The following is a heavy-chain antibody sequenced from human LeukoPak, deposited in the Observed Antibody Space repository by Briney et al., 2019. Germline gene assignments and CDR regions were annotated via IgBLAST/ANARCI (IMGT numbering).Heavy chain of an antibody. CDR3: AKDPYSRGNSYFDY. V-gene: IGHV3-48*03. CDR1: GISFSGFE. CDR2: ISASGSTT. Sequence: GGSLRLSCVASGISFSGFEMNWVRQAPGKGPEWVSHISASGSTTFHADSVKGRLTISRDNAKNSLYLQMNSLRAEDTALYYCAKDPYSRGNSYFDYWGQGTLVTVSS. D-gene: IGHD4-23*01. J-gene: IGHJ4*02.